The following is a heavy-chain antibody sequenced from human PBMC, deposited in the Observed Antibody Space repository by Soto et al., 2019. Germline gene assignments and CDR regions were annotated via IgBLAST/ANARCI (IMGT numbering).Heavy chain of an antibody. CDR3: ARVQWGEYPGPDFDY. J-gene: IGHJ4*02. Sequence: QVQLVQSGAEVKKPGASGKVSCKASGYTFTSYDINWVRQATGQGLEWMGWMNPNRGNTGYAQKVQGRVTMTRNTSISTAYMELSSLRSEDTAVYYCARVQWGEYPGPDFDYWGQGTLVTVSS. CDR2: MNPNRGNT. D-gene: IGHD6-19*01. CDR1: GYTFTSYD. V-gene: IGHV1-8*01.